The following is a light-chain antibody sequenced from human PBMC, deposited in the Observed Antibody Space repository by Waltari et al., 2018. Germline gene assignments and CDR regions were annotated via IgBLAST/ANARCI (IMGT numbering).Light chain of an antibody. J-gene: IGKJ1*01. CDR1: QSIGRW. Sequence: DIQMTQSPATLPASVGDRVTISCRASQSIGRWLVWYQQKPGKAPKLLSSESAKLQSGVPSRFSGSGSETDFTLTISGLQPEDFAIYYCHQYMSYPWTFGLGTKVEIK. CDR3: HQYMSYPWT. CDR2: ESA. V-gene: IGKV1-5*03.